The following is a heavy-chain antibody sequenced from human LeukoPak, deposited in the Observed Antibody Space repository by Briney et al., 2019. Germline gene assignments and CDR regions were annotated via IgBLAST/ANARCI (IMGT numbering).Heavy chain of an antibody. J-gene: IGHJ5*02. CDR2: INPNSGDT. CDR1: GYSFTGYY. V-gene: IGHV1-2*02. D-gene: IGHD4-17*01. Sequence: ASVKVSCKASGYSFTGYYMHWVRQAPGQGLEWMGWINPNSGDTKYAQKFQGRVTMTRDTSISTAYMELTRLRSDDTAVYYCARVKGTTVTTYNWFDPWGQGTLVTVSS. CDR3: ARVKGTTVTTYNWFDP.